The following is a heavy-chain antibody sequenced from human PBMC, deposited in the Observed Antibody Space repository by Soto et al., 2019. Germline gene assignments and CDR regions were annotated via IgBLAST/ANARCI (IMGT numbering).Heavy chain of an antibody. V-gene: IGHV4-34*01. D-gene: IGHD3-16*01. CDR3: ASMTKVYYYYGMDV. Sequence: SETLSLTXAVYGEFFSGYSWSWLRQPPGKGLEWIGEINHSGSTSYNPSLKSRVIISVDTSKNHFSLNVTSVTAADTAVYYCASMTKVYYYYGMDVWGQGTTVTVSS. CDR2: INHSGST. CDR1: GEFFSGYS. J-gene: IGHJ6*02.